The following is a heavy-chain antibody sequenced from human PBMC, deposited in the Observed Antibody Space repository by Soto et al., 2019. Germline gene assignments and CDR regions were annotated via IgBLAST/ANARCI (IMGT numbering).Heavy chain of an antibody. CDR1: GFAFSSYA. D-gene: IGHD3-3*01. Sequence: GGSLRLSCAASGFAFSSYAMSWVRQAPGKGLEWVSGIGGSGDNIYNADSVKGRFTISRDNSKNTTYLQLSRVRAEDTAVYYCVKHDYNFWSGYPLTPAIDVWGQGTAVTVSS. J-gene: IGHJ6*02. V-gene: IGHV3-23*01. CDR2: IGGSGDNI. CDR3: VKHDYNFWSGYPLTPAIDV.